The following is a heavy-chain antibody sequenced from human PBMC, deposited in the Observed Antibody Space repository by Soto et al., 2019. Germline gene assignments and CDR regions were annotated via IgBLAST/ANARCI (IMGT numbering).Heavy chain of an antibody. Sequence: EVQLVESGGGLVQPGRSLRLSCVASGFSFDDYAMHWVRQAPGKGLEWVSGISWNSGNIGYADSVKGRFTISRDNAESSLYLQMTSLRAEDTALYYCAIFRTVTTPFDYWGQGTLVTVSS. CDR3: AIFRTVTTPFDY. J-gene: IGHJ4*02. D-gene: IGHD4-17*01. CDR1: GFSFDDYA. CDR2: ISWNSGNI. V-gene: IGHV3-9*01.